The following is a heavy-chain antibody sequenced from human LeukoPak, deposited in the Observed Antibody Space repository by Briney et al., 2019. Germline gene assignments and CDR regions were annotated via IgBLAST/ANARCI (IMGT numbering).Heavy chain of an antibody. J-gene: IGHJ4*02. D-gene: IGHD6-19*01. CDR1: GFTVSSNY. CDR2: IYSGGST. V-gene: IGHV3-53*01. Sequence: GGSLRLSCAASGFTVSSNYMSWVRQAPGKGLEWVSVIYSGGSTYYADSVKGRFTISRDNSKNTLYLQMNSLRAEDTAVYYCARDFPGIAVAGTRPLDYWGQGTLVTVSS. CDR3: ARDFPGIAVAGTRPLDY.